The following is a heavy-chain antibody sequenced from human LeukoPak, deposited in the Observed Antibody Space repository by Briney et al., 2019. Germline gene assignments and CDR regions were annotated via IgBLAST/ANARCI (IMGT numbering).Heavy chain of an antibody. CDR3: AKDSVTTIPDY. CDR1: GFTFSSYA. CDR2: ISYDGSNK. V-gene: IGHV3-30-3*01. D-gene: IGHD5-12*01. J-gene: IGHJ4*02. Sequence: GGSLRLSCAASGFTFSSYAMHWVRQAPGKGLEWVAVISYDGSNKHYADSVKGRFTISRDNSKNTLYLQMNSLRAEDTAVYYCAKDSVTTIPDYWGQGTLVTVSS.